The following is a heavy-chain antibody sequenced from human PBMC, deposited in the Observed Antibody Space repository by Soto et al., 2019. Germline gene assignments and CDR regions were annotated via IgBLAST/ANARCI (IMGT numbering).Heavy chain of an antibody. J-gene: IGHJ3*02. Sequence: GASVKVSCKASGYTFTSYAIHWVRQAPGQRLEWMGWINAGNGNTKYSQKFQGRVTITRDTSASTAYMELSSLRSEDTAVYYCARSRTVKDAFDIWGQGTMVTVSS. CDR2: INAGNGNT. V-gene: IGHV1-3*01. D-gene: IGHD4-17*01. CDR1: GYTFTSYA. CDR3: ARSRTVKDAFDI.